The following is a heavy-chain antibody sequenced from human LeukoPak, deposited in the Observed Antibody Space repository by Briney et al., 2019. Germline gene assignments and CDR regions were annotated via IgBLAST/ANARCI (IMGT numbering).Heavy chain of an antibody. Sequence: PSETLSLTCAVYGGSFSGYYWSWIRQPPGKGLEWIGEINHSGSTNYNPSLKSRVTISVDTSKNQFSLKLSSVTAADTAVYYCARQAYGDYVFDYWGQGTLVTVSS. D-gene: IGHD4-17*01. CDR1: GGSFSGYY. CDR3: ARQAYGDYVFDY. J-gene: IGHJ4*02. CDR2: INHSGST. V-gene: IGHV4-34*01.